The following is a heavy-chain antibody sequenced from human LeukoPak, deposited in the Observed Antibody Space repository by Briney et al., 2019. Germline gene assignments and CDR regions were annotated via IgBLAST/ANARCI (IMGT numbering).Heavy chain of an antibody. V-gene: IGHV4-34*01. D-gene: IGHD4-23*01. CDR3: ARLAVDDDFDY. CDR2: IKHSGST. J-gene: IGHJ4*02. CDR1: GGSFNGHY. Sequence: SETLSLTCAVYGGSFNGHYWSWIRQPPGKGLEWIGEIKHSGSTNYNPSLKSRVTISVDASKNQFSLKLSSVTAADTAVYYCARLAVDDDFDYWGQGNLVTVSS.